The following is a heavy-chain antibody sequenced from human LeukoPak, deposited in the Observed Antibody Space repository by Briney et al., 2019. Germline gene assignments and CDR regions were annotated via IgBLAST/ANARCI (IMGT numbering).Heavy chain of an antibody. D-gene: IGHD3-22*01. J-gene: IGHJ4*02. CDR2: IYYSGST. V-gene: IGHV4-59*01. CDR1: GGSISSYY. CDR3: ARAVDYYDSSGYYPGHFDY. Sequence: TSETLSLTCTVSGGSISSYYWSWIRQPPGKGLEWIGYIYYSGSTNYNPSLKSRVTISVDTSKNQFSLKLSSVTAANTAVYYCARAVDYYDSSGYYPGHFDYWGQGTLVTVSS.